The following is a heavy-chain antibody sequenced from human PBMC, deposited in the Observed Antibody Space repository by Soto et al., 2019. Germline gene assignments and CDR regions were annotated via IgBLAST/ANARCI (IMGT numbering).Heavy chain of an antibody. CDR3: ARDPSSSGVHFDY. CDR1: GYTFTGYY. Sequence: ASVKVSCKASGYTFTGYYMHWVRQAPGQGLEWMGWINPNSGGTNYAQKFQGWVTMTRDTSISTAYMELSRLRSDDTAVYYCARDPSSSGVHFDYWGQGTLVTVSS. D-gene: IGHD6-6*01. J-gene: IGHJ4*02. V-gene: IGHV1-2*04. CDR2: INPNSGGT.